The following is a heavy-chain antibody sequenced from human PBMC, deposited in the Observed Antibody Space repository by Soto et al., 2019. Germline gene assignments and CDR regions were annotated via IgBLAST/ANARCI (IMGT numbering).Heavy chain of an antibody. J-gene: IGHJ5*02. CDR2: IYYSGST. Sequence: QLQLQESGPGLVKPSETLSLTCTVSGGSISSSSYYWGWIRQPPGKGLEWIGSIYYSGSTYYNPALTSRVTIAVDTSKNQVSRTLSSVTAADTAVYYCARSLITLVPEAAWGQGTLVTVSS. D-gene: IGHD3-10*01. CDR1: GGSISSSSYY. V-gene: IGHV4-39*01. CDR3: ARSLITLVPEAA.